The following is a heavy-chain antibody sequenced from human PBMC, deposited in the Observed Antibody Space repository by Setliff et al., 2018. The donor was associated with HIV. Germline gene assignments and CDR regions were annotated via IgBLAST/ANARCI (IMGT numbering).Heavy chain of an antibody. CDR2: INHSGST. D-gene: IGHD6-6*01. Sequence: SETLSLTCAVYGGSFNGYYWSWIRQPPGKGLEWIGEINHSGSTNYNPSLKSRVTISVDTSKNQFSLKLSSATAADTAVYYCARGWQLVIDYWGQGTLVTVSS. J-gene: IGHJ4*02. CDR3: ARGWQLVIDY. V-gene: IGHV4-34*01. CDR1: GGSFNGYY.